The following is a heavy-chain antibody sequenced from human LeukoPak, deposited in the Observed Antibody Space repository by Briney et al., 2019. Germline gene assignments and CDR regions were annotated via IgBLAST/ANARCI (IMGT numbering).Heavy chain of an antibody. V-gene: IGHV4-39*01. Sequence: SETLSLTCTVSGGSISSNSYYWGWLRQPPGKGLEWIGSIYYSGTTRYNPSIKSRVTISVDTSKNQFSLKLNSVTAADTAVYYCARLDYYDNSGYYLGFDYRGQGTLVTVSS. CDR1: GGSISSNSYY. J-gene: IGHJ4*02. CDR3: ARLDYYDNSGYYLGFDY. CDR2: IYYSGTT. D-gene: IGHD3-22*01.